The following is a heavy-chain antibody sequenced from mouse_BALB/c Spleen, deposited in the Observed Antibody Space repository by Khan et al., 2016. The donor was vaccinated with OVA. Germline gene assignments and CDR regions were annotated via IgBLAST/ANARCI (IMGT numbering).Heavy chain of an antibody. CDR2: ISYSGNT. J-gene: IGHJ2*02. V-gene: IGHV3-2*02. Sequence: EVQLVESGPGLVKPSQSLSLTCTASGYSITSDYVWYWIRQLPGNKLEWMGFISYSGNTKYNPTLKSRFSITRDTSKNQFFLQLNSVTTEDTATYYCAKVYGGDFDYWGQGTSLTVSS. CDR3: AKVYGGDFDY. CDR1: GYSITSDYV. D-gene: IGHD1-1*01.